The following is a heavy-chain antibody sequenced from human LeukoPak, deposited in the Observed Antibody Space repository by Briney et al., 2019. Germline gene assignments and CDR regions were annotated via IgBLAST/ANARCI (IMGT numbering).Heavy chain of an antibody. J-gene: IGHJ4*02. D-gene: IGHD4-17*01. V-gene: IGHV4-59*01. Sequence: SETLSLTRTVSGGSISSYYWSWIRQPPGKGLEWIGYIYYSGSTNYNPSLKSRVTISVDTSKNQFSLKLSSVTAADTAVYYCARTTCGDPYDYWGQGTLVTVSS. CDR1: GGSISSYY. CDR2: IYYSGST. CDR3: ARTTCGDPYDY.